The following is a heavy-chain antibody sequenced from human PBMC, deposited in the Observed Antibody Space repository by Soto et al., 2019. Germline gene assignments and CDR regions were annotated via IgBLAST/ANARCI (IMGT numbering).Heavy chain of an antibody. CDR1: GYTFTSYG. CDR2: ISAYNGNT. D-gene: IGHD6-19*01. CDR3: ARRKPVAGTSYYYYYGMDV. V-gene: IGHV1-18*01. Sequence: QVQLVQSGAEVKKPGASVKVSCKASGYTFTSYGISWVRQAPGQGLEWMGWISAYNGNTNYAQKLQGRVTMTTDTSTSTAYMELRSLRSDDTAVYYCARRKPVAGTSYYYYYGMDVCGQGTTVTVSS. J-gene: IGHJ6*02.